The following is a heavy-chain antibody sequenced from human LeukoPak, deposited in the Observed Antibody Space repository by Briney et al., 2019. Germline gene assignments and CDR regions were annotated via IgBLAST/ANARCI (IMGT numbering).Heavy chain of an antibody. CDR2: IYPGDSDT. J-gene: IGHJ4*02. CDR1: GYSFTTYW. V-gene: IGHV5-51*01. Sequence: GESLKISCKGSGYSFTTYWIGWVRQMPGKGLEWMGIIYPGDSDTRYSPSFQGQVTISADKSINIVYLQWSSLKASDTAMYYCARWEMATITPFDYWGQGTLVTVSS. D-gene: IGHD5-24*01. CDR3: ARWEMATITPFDY.